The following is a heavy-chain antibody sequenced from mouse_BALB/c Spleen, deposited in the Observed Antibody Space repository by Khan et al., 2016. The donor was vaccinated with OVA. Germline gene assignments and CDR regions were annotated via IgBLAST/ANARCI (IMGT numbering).Heavy chain of an antibody. V-gene: IGHV3-6*02. CDR3: ARRWLVKVDY. D-gene: IGHD2-3*01. J-gene: IGHJ2*01. CDR2: ISYDGSN. Sequence: EVQLQQPGPGLVKPSQSLSLTCSVTGYSITSGYYWNWIRQFPGNKLEWMGYISYDGSNSYNPSLKNRISISRNTSKKQFFLKLNSVTAENTATYCGARRWLVKVDYWGQGTPLTVSS. CDR1: GYSITSGYY.